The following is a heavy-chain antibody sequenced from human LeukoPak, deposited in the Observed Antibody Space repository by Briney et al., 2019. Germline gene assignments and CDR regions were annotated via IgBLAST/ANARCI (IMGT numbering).Heavy chain of an antibody. D-gene: IGHD2-21*02. CDR2: MNPNSGNT. J-gene: IGHJ3*02. CDR1: GYTFTSYD. V-gene: IGHV1-8*01. Sequence: ASVKVSCKASGYTFTSYDINWVRQATGQGLEWMGWMNPNSGNTGYAQKFQGRVTMTRNTSTSTAYMELSSLRSEDTAVYYCARDLDTYVVLTAYDTFDIWGQGTMVTVSS. CDR3: ARDLDTYVVLTAYDTFDI.